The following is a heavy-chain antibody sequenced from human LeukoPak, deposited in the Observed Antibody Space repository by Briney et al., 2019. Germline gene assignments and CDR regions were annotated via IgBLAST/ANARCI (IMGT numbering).Heavy chain of an antibody. CDR2: IYYSGSA. CDR3: ARVTGYMVEDYFDY. Sequence: AETLSLTCTVSGGSISSYYWSWIRQPPGKGLEWIGYIYYSGSANYHPSLKSRVTISVDTSKNRFSLRLSSVTAADTAVYYCARVTGYMVEDYFDYWGQGTLVTVSS. CDR1: GGSISSYY. J-gene: IGHJ4*02. V-gene: IGHV4-59*01. D-gene: IGHD6-13*01.